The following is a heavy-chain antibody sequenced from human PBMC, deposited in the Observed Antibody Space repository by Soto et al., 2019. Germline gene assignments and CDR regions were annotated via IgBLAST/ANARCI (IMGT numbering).Heavy chain of an antibody. V-gene: IGHV3-74*01. CDR3: ARSYPNYSNFAY. J-gene: IGHJ4*02. D-gene: IGHD2-21*01. CDR2: INHDGSDP. CDR1: GFTFSNYW. Sequence: PGGSLRLSCEGSGFTFSNYWMHWVRQAPGKGLVWVSRINHDGSDPIYADSVKGRFTISRDNAKNTVYLQMNSLRAEDTAVYYSARSYPNYSNFAYWGQGSLVTVSS.